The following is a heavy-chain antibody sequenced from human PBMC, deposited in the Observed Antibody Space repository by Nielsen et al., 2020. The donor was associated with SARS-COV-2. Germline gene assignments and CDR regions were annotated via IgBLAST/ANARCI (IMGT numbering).Heavy chain of an antibody. CDR3: ARGLIAVANQPPDYYYYGMDV. CDR2: IIPILGIA. V-gene: IGHV1-69*04. J-gene: IGHJ6*02. Sequence: SVKVSCKASGGTFSSYAISWVRQAPGQGLEWMGRIIPILGIANYAQKFQGRVTITADKPTSTAYMELSSLRSEDTAVYYCARGLIAVANQPPDYYYYGMDVWGQGTTVTVSS. CDR1: GGTFSSYA. D-gene: IGHD6-19*01.